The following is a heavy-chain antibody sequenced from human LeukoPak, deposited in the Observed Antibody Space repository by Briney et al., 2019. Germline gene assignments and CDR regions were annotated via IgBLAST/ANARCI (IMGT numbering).Heavy chain of an antibody. J-gene: IGHJ4*02. CDR2: IYYSGNT. Sequence: SETLSLTWTVSGGSISSSSYYWGWIRQPPGKGLEWIGSIYYSGNTYYNPSLKSRVTISVDTSKNQFSLKLSSVTAADTAVYYCAKDDYYDTSGYRDWGQGTLVTVSS. CDR1: GGSISSSSYY. D-gene: IGHD3-22*01. CDR3: AKDDYYDTSGYRD. V-gene: IGHV4-39*02.